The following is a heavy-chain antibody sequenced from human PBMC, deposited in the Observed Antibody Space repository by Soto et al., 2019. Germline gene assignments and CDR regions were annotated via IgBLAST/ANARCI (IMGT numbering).Heavy chain of an antibody. CDR1: GCTFSSYA. J-gene: IGHJ6*02. CDR2: IIPHTGKS. D-gene: IGHD3-10*01. Sequence: ASVKVSCKASGCTFSSYAISWVRQAPGQGLEWMGGIIPHTGKSDYAQRLQGRVTITADRSTSTAYMELRSLRSEDTAVYYCVSDVFSRGSGYYSYYGMDVWGQGTTVTVSS. CDR3: VSDVFSRGSGYYSYYGMDV. V-gene: IGHV1-69*10.